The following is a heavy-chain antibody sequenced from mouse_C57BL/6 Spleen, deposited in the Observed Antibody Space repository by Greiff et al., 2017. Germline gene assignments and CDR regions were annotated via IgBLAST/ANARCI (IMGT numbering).Heavy chain of an antibody. V-gene: IGHV5-4*01. J-gene: IGHJ3*01. CDR3: ARDVGYYGSSYWFAY. CDR2: ISDGGSYT. Sequence: EVQGVESGGGLVKPGGSLKLSCAASGFTFSSYAMSWVRQTPEKRLAWVATISDGGSYTYYPDNVKGRFTISRDNAKNNLYMQMIHRKSEYTAMYYCARDVGYYGSSYWFAYWGQGTLVTVSA. D-gene: IGHD1-1*01. CDR1: GFTFSSYA.